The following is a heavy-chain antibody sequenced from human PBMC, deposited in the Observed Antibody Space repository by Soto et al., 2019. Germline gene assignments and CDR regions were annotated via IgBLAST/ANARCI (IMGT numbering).Heavy chain of an antibody. Sequence: QVQLVESGAEVKKPGSSVQVSCQASGGSFSDYAIRWVRQAPGQGLEWKGGSIPMLGIADTAQKFQGRVIITAGEESSTVYMELSSLRSADTAVYYCARDGDYYDSSGFQRDYHYYGLDVWGQGTTVTVAS. CDR1: GGSFSDYA. CDR3: ARDGDYYDSSGFQRDYHYYGLDV. J-gene: IGHJ6*02. D-gene: IGHD3-22*01. CDR2: SIPMLGIA. V-gene: IGHV1-69*01.